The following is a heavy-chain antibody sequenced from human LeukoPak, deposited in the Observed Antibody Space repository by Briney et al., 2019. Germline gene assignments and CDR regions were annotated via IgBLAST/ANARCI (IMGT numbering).Heavy chain of an antibody. V-gene: IGHV4-4*07. CDR3: AREGAPGVVVPVYYYYYMDV. D-gene: IGHD2-2*01. Sequence: SETLSLTCTVSGGSISSYYWSWIRQPAGKGLEWIGRIYTSGSTNYNPSLKSRVTMSVDTSKNQFSLKLSSVTAADTAVYYCAREGAPGVVVPVYYYYYMDVWGKGTTVTVSS. CDR1: GGSISSYY. CDR2: IYTSGST. J-gene: IGHJ6*03.